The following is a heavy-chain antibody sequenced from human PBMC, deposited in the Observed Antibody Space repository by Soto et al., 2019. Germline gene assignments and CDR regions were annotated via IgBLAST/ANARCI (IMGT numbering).Heavy chain of an antibody. V-gene: IGHV4-34*01. D-gene: IGHD6-19*01. CDR2: INHSGST. CDR1: GGSFSGYY. J-gene: IGHJ4*02. Sequence: SETLSLTCAVYGGSFSGYYWSWIRQPPGKGLEWIGEINHSGSTNYNPSLKSRATISVDTSKNQFSLKLSSVTAADTAVYYCASRIAVAGTFWSTVNQYYFDYWGQGTLVTVSS. CDR3: ASRIAVAGTFWSTVNQYYFDY.